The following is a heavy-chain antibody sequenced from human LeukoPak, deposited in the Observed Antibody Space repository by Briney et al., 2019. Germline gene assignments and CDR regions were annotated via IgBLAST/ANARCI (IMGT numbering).Heavy chain of an antibody. J-gene: IGHJ4*02. CDR3: ARDEAAAAAIDY. V-gene: IGHV1-3*01. CDR2: INAGNGNT. CDR1: GYTFTSYA. Sequence: AASVKVSCKASGYTFTSYAMHWVRQAPGQRLEWMGWINAGNGNTKYSQKFQGRVTITRDTSASTAYMELSSLRSEDTAVYYCARDEAAAAAIDYWGQGTLVTVSS. D-gene: IGHD6-13*01.